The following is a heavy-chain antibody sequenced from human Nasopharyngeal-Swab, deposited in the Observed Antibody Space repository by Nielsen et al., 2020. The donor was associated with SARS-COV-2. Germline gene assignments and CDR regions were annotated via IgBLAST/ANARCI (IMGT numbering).Heavy chain of an antibody. CDR1: GFTVSSNY. Sequence: GESLKISCAASGFTVSSNYMSWVRQAPGKGLEWVSAISGSGGSTYYADSVKGRFTISRDNSKNTLYLQMNSLRAEDTAVYYCAKDNPNYYDSSGYYGGFDYWGQGTLVTVSS. V-gene: IGHV3-23*01. J-gene: IGHJ4*02. CDR2: ISGSGGST. D-gene: IGHD3-22*01. CDR3: AKDNPNYYDSSGYYGGFDY.